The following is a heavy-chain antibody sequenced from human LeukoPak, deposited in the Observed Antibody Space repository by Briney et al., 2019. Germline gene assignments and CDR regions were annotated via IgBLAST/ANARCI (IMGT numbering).Heavy chain of an antibody. D-gene: IGHD3-16*01. CDR1: SGSITNNW. CDR2: ISQSART. V-gene: IGHV4-4*02. Sequence: PSETLSLTCAVTSGSITNNWWTWVRQPPGKGLEWIGEISQSARTNYNPSLKSQVTLSIDKSRNQFSLTMISVTAADTAVYYCAGVRLGNTGLSEYFEYWGQGTLVTVSS. CDR3: AGVRLGNTGLSEYFEY. J-gene: IGHJ1*01.